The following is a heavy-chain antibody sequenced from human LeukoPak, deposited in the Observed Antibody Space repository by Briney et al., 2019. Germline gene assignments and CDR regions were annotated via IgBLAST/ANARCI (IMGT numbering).Heavy chain of an antibody. V-gene: IGHV1-69*04. CDR2: IIPKFDLT. CDR3: ARAQEQWLSAHLPH. J-gene: IGHJ1*01. D-gene: IGHD6-19*01. Sequence: GASVKVSCKTSGDTFSNFVISWVRQAPGQGLEWMARIIPKFDLTKFAQKFQGRVTITADKSTSTAYMELSSLRSEDTAVYYCARAQEQWLSAHLPHWGQGTLVTVSS. CDR1: GDTFSNFV.